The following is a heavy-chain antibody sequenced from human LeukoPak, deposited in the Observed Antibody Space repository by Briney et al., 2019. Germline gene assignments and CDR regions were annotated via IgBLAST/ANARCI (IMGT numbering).Heavy chain of an antibody. CDR1: GGSISSSSYY. V-gene: IGHV4-39*01. D-gene: IGHD3-22*01. CDR3: ARQIDDYYDTSGYWK. Sequence: PSETLPLTCTVSGGSISSSSYYWGWIRQPPGKGLEWIGSIYYSGSTNYNPSLKSRVTISIDTSKNQFSLKLSSVTAADTAVYYCARQIDDYYDTSGYWKWGQGTLVTVSS. J-gene: IGHJ4*02. CDR2: IYYSGST.